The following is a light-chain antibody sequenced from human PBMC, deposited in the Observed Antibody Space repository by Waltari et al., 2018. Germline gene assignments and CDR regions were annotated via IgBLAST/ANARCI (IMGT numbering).Light chain of an antibody. CDR3: SSYTSSSTRV. CDR2: DVT. Sequence: QSALTQPASVSGSPGQSIPISCTGTSSDVGRYDYVPWYQQHPGKAPKLMIYDVTNRPSGVSNRFSGSKSGNTASLTISGLQAEDEADYYCSSYTSSSTRVFGGGTKLTVL. CDR1: SSDVGRYDY. J-gene: IGLJ2*01. V-gene: IGLV2-14*03.